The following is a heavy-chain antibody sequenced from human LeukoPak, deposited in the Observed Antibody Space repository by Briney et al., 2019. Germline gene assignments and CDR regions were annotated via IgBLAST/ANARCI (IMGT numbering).Heavy chain of an antibody. CDR3: ATDLYGSGTHID. CDR1: GYTFTSYD. V-gene: IGHV1-8*01. D-gene: IGHD3-10*01. CDR2: MNPNSGNT. Sequence: GASVKVSCKASGYTFTSYDINWVRQATGQGLEWMGWMNPNSGNTGYAQKFQGRVTMTRNTSISTAYMELSSLRSEDTAVYYCATDLYGSGTHIDWGQGTLVTVSS. J-gene: IGHJ4*02.